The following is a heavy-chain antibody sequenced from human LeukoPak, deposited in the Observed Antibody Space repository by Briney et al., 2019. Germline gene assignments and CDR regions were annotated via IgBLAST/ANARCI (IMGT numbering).Heavy chain of an antibody. CDR1: GFTFSNYA. J-gene: IGHJ3*02. D-gene: IGHD3-10*01. V-gene: IGHV3-23*01. CDR3: AKDLYYYTSGTYYHDVFDI. CDR2: IIGSGGST. Sequence: GGSLRLSCAASGFTFSNYAMSWVRQAPGKGLEWVSGIIGSGGSTYYADSVKGRFTISRDNSKNTLYLQMNSLRGEDTAVYYCAKDLYYYTSGTYYHDVFDIWGQGTMVTVYS.